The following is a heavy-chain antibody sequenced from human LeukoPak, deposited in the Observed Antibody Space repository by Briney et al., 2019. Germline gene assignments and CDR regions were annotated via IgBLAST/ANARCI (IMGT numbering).Heavy chain of an antibody. CDR3: AREEPSNAFDI. Sequence: SETLSLTCTVSGGSISSSSYYWGWVRQPPGKGLEWIGSIYFSGSTYYSPSLKSRVTTSVDTSKNQFSLQLTSVTAADTAVYYCAREEPSNAFDIWGQGTMVTVSS. CDR2: IYFSGST. J-gene: IGHJ3*02. V-gene: IGHV4-39*02. CDR1: GGSISSSSYY. D-gene: IGHD1-14*01.